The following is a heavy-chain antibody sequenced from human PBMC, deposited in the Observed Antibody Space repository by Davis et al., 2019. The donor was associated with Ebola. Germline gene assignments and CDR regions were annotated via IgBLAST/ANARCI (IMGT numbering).Heavy chain of an antibody. CDR1: GGSISSYY. V-gene: IGHV4-59*01. CDR3: ASTIKGGWVLHY. J-gene: IGHJ4*02. D-gene: IGHD3-16*01. CDR2: IYYSGST. Sequence: PSETLSLTCTVSGGSISSYYWSWIRQPPGKGLEWIGYIYYSGSTNYNPSLKSRVTISVDTSKNQFSLKLSSVTAADTAVYYCASTIKGGWVLHYWGQGTLVTVSS.